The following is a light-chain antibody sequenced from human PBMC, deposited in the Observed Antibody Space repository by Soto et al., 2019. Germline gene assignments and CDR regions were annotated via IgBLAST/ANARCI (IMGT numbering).Light chain of an antibody. Sequence: QSALAQPASVSGSPGQSITISCTGTSSDVGGYNYVSWYQQHPGKAPKFMIYDVSNRPSGVSNRFSGSKSGNTASLTISGLQAEDEADYCCSSYTTSNTRQIVFGTGTKVTV. CDR2: DVS. CDR3: SSYTTSNTRQIV. V-gene: IGLV2-14*01. CDR1: SSDVGGYNY. J-gene: IGLJ1*01.